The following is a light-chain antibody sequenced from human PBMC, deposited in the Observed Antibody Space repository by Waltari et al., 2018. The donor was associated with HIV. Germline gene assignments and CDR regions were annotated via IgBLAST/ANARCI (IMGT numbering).Light chain of an antibody. CDR2: DAS. CDR1: QGIRNA. Sequence: AIQLTQSPSSLSASVGDRVTITCRASQGIRNALAWYQQKPGRPPKLLIYDASTLEGGVPSRFSGSFSGTDFNLTISNLQPEDSATYYCQQFRTYPRTFGQGATLE. J-gene: IGKJ2*01. V-gene: IGKV1-13*02. CDR3: QQFRTYPRT.